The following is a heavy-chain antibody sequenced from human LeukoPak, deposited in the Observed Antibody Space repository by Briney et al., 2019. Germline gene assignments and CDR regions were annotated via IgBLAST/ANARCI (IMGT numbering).Heavy chain of an antibody. J-gene: IGHJ3*02. CDR1: GASISNYY. CDR2: ISYSGIT. D-gene: IGHD5-24*01. CDR3: ARPSGDVYNSVSFGAFDI. Sequence: SETLSLTCTVSGASISNYYWSWIRQPPEKGLEWMGYISYSGITNYNPSLRSRVTMPIETSKNQFSLKLSSVTAADTAIYYCARPSGDVYNSVSFGAFDIWGQGATVTVSS. V-gene: IGHV4-59*08.